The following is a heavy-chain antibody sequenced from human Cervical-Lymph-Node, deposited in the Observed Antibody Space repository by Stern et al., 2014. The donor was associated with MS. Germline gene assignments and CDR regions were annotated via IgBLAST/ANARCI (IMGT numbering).Heavy chain of an antibody. Sequence: QLQLQESGPGLVKPSETLSLTCTVSGGSISNYYWSWVRQPPGKGLEWVGCVFHTGSTDYNPSLESQVDISVDTSRKQFSLTGRSVTAADTALYFCARHNVRGRVWSYFDFWGQGSVVAVSS. CDR2: VFHTGST. D-gene: IGHD2-21*01. V-gene: IGHV4-59*08. J-gene: IGHJ4*02. CDR1: GGSISNYY. CDR3: ARHNVRGRVWSYFDF.